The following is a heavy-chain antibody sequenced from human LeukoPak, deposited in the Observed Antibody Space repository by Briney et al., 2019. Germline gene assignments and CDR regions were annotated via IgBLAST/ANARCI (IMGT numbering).Heavy chain of an antibody. CDR2: IYYSGST. V-gene: IGHV4-61*01. Sequence: PSETLSLTCTVSGGSVSSGSYYWSWIRQPPGKGLEWIGYIYYSGSTNYNPSLKSRVTISVDTSKNQFSLKLSSVTAADTAVYYCAREEGSSWYGFFDYWGQGTLVTVSS. J-gene: IGHJ4*02. CDR3: AREEGSSWYGFFDY. D-gene: IGHD6-13*01. CDR1: GGSVSSGSYY.